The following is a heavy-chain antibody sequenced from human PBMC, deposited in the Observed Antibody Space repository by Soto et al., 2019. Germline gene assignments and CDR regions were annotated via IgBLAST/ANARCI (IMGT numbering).Heavy chain of an antibody. Sequence: QLQLVESGGGVVQPGGSLTLSCAASGLTFNAYAMHWVRQTPGKGLEWVAVVSYDGTKKDYADFVKGRVTISRDNFRNTLYLQMNYLRTEDTAVYYCGRGTAIVAEPAAIRFDPRGQGAPVTVSS. CDR3: GRGTAIVAEPAAIRFDP. V-gene: IGHV3-30-3*01. CDR2: VSYDGTKK. D-gene: IGHD2-2*01. J-gene: IGHJ5*02. CDR1: GLTFNAYA.